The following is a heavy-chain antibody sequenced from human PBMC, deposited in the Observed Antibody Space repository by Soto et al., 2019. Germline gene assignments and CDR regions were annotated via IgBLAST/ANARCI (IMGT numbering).Heavy chain of an antibody. CDR3: TRDDSGLGIDY. D-gene: IGHD1-26*01. V-gene: IGHV3-53*01. Sequence: PGGSLRLSCAASGFTVSSNYMSWVHQAPGKGLEWVSVIYSGGSTYYADSVKGRFTISRGDARNTLYLQMSSLRVEDTAIYYCTRDDSGLGIDYWGQGTQVTVSS. CDR1: GFTVSSNY. J-gene: IGHJ4*02. CDR2: IYSGGST.